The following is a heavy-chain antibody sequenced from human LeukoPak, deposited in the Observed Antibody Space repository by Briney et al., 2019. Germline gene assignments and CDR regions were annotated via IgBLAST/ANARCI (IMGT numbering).Heavy chain of an antibody. CDR3: ARGAADIVVVVAATSYY. D-gene: IGHD2-15*01. V-gene: IGHV3-11*04. Sequence: PGGSLRLSCAASGFTFSDYYMSWIRQAPGKGLAWVSYISSSGSTIYYADSVKGRFTISRDNAKNSLYLQMNSLRAEDTAVYYCARGAADIVVVVAATSYYWGQGTLVTVSS. CDR1: GFTFSDYY. CDR2: ISSSGSTI. J-gene: IGHJ4*02.